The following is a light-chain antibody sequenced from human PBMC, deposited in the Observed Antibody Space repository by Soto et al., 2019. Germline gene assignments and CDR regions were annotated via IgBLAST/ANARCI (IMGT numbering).Light chain of an antibody. J-gene: IGKJ4*01. CDR2: GAS. CDR1: QSVSSSY. CDR3: QQYGSSPLT. Sequence: EIVLTQSSGTLSLSPGERATLSCRASQSVSSSYLAWYQQKPGQAPRLLIYGASSRATGTPDRFSGSGSGTDFTLTISRLEPEDFAVYYCQQYGSSPLTFGGGTKVEIK. V-gene: IGKV3-20*01.